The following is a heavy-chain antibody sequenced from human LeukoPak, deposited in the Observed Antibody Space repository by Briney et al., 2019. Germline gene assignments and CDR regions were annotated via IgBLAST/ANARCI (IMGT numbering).Heavy chain of an antibody. D-gene: IGHD3-22*01. V-gene: IGHV3-9*03. Sequence: GGSLRLSCAASGFTFDDYAMHWVRQAPGKGLEWVSGISWNSGSIVYADSVKGRFTISRDNAKNSLYLQMNSLRAEDMALYYCAKDYYDSSGPLSYFDYWGQGTLVTVSS. CDR1: GFTFDDYA. CDR3: AKDYYDSSGPLSYFDY. J-gene: IGHJ4*02. CDR2: ISWNSGSI.